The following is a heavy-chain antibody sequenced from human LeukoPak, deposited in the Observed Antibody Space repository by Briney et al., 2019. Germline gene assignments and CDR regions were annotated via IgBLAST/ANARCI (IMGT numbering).Heavy chain of an antibody. CDR1: GGSISSYY. Sequence: SETLSLTCTVSGGSISSYYWSWIRQPAGKGLEWIGRIYTSGSTNYNPSLKSRVTMSVDTSKNQFSLKLSSVTAADTAVYYCARATMVPGDYYYYYMDVWGKGTTDTVPS. V-gene: IGHV4-4*07. J-gene: IGHJ6*03. D-gene: IGHD3-10*01. CDR2: IYTSGST. CDR3: ARATMVPGDYYYYYMDV.